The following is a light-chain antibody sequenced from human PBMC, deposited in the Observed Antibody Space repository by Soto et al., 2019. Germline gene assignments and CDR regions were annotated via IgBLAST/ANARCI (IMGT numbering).Light chain of an antibody. CDR2: GAS. CDR3: QQYDNWPLT. CDR1: QSVSSN. J-gene: IGKJ4*01. V-gene: IGKV3-15*01. Sequence: QSPATLCVSLGERATLSCRASQSVSSNLAWYQQKPGQAPRFLIYGASTRATGIPARFSGSGSGTEFTLTISSLQSEDFAVYHCQQYDNWPLTFGGGTKVDIK.